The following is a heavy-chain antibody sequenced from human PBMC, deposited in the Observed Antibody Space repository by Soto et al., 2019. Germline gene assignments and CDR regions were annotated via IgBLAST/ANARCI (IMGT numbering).Heavy chain of an antibody. V-gene: IGHV2-26*01. J-gene: IGHJ6*02. CDR1: GFSLSNARMG. Sequence: QVTLKESGPVLVKPTETLTLTCTVSGFSLSNARMGVSWIRQPPGKPLEWLAHIFSNDEKSYSTSLKSRPTITKDTSKSQVVLTMTNMDPVDTATYYCARGLVAYQYSYGMDVWGQGTTVTVSS. CDR2: IFSNDEK. CDR3: ARGLVAYQYSYGMDV. D-gene: IGHD6-19*01.